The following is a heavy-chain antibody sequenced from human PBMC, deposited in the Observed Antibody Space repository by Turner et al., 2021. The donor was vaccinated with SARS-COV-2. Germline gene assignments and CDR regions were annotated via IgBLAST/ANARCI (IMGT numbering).Heavy chain of an antibody. Sequence: QVQLVESGGGVVQPGRSLRLSCAASGFTFSSYGMHGVRQAPGKGLEWVAVISYDGSNRYYADSVKGRFTISRDNSKNTLYLQMNSLRAEDTAVYYCAKDGAPFLLYFGEPTFYFDYWGQGTLVTVSS. J-gene: IGHJ4*02. D-gene: IGHD3-10*01. CDR3: AKDGAPFLLYFGEPTFYFDY. V-gene: IGHV3-30*18. CDR1: GFTFSSYG. CDR2: ISYDGSNR.